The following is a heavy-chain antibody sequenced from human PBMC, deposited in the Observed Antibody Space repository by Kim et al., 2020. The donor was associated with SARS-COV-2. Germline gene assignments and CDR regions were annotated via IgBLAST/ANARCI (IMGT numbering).Heavy chain of an antibody. V-gene: IGHV4-59*01. Sequence: SETLSLTCTVSGGSISSYYWSWIRQPPGKGLEWIGYIYYSGSTNYNPSLKSRVTISVDTSKNQFSLKLSSVTAADTAVYYCARGPAIAAAGTDDGGWFDPWGQGTLVTVSS. J-gene: IGHJ5*02. CDR3: ARGPAIAAAGTDDGGWFDP. D-gene: IGHD6-13*01. CDR2: IYYSGST. CDR1: GGSISSYY.